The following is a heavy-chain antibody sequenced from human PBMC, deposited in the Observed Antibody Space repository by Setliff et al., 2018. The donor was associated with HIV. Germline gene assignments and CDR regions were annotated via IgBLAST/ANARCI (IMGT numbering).Heavy chain of an antibody. J-gene: IGHJ4*02. CDR3: ARSSRGSLRDLDY. CDR1: GGSMSSYY. CDR2: GYYSGIT. V-gene: IGHV4-59*08. D-gene: IGHD2-21*02. Sequence: SETLSLTCTLSGGSMSSYYWTWIRQPPGKGLEWIGCGYYSGITHYDPSLKSRVSISVDASKNQFSLRLNSVTVAGTAVYFCARSSRGSLRDLDYWGPGALVTVSS.